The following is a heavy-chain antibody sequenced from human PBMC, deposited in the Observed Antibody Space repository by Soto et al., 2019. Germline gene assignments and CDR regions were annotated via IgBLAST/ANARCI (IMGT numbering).Heavy chain of an antibody. V-gene: IGHV3-73*01. D-gene: IGHD5-12*01. CDR3: ASSLVSTIDY. CDR1: GFTFRGSA. Sequence: GGSLRLSCAASGFTFRGSAMHWVRQASGKGLEWVGRIRSKANSYATEYSASVKGRFTISRDDSKNTADLLMNSLKTEDTAVYYCASSLVSTIDYWGQGTLVTVSS. CDR2: IRSKANSYAT. J-gene: IGHJ4*02.